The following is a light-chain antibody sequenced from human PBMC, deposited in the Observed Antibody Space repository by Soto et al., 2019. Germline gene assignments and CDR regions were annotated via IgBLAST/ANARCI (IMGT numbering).Light chain of an antibody. CDR1: SSDIGGYNS. V-gene: IGLV2-8*01. CDR3: CSYAGSRGLV. Sequence: QSALTQSPSASGSPGQSVTISCTGTSSDIGGYNSVSWYQQHPGKAPKVMIYDVTKRPSGVPDRFSGSKSGNTASLTVSALQAEDEADYYCCSYAGSRGLVFGGGTKVTVL. J-gene: IGLJ2*01. CDR2: DVT.